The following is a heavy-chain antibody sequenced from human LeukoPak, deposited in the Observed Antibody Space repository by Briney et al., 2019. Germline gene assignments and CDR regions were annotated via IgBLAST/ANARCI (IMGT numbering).Heavy chain of an antibody. CDR1: GGSVSSGGYY. CDR2: IYYSGST. J-gene: IGHJ5*02. CDR3: AREGITGYSYGRFDP. Sequence: PSETLSLTCTVSGGSVSSGGYYWSWIRQPPGKGLEWIGYIYYSGSTNYNPSLKSRVTISVDTSKNQFSLKLSSVTAADTAVYYCAREGITGYSYGRFDPWGQGTLVTVSS. D-gene: IGHD5-18*01. V-gene: IGHV4-61*08.